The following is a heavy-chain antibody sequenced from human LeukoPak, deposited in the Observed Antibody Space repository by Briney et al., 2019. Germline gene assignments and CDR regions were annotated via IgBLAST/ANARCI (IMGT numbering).Heavy chain of an antibody. CDR3: ARGSVQYCTNGVCLQPFDS. CDR2: IYYSGST. CDR1: GGSISSSSYY. D-gene: IGHD2-8*01. Sequence: SETLSLTCTVSGGSISSSSYYWGWIRQPPGKGLEWIGYIYYSGSTNYNPSLKSRVTISVDTSKNQFSLKLSSVTAADTAVYYCARGSVQYCTNGVCLQPFDSWGQGTLVTVSS. J-gene: IGHJ4*02. V-gene: IGHV4-61*05.